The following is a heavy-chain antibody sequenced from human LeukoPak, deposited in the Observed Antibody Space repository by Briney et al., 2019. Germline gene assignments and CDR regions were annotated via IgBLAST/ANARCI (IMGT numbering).Heavy chain of an antibody. CDR3: AKDLQYSTGWYPYYFDY. V-gene: IGHV3-23*01. D-gene: IGHD6-19*01. J-gene: IGHJ4*02. Sequence: GGSLRLSCVASGFTFRSYPMTWVRQVPGKGLEWVASLTGSGQTTQYADLARGRFTISRDNSKNTLYLHMNSLSVEHTAVYYCAKDLQYSTGWYPYYFDYWGQGTLVTVSS. CDR2: LTGSGQTT. CDR1: GFTFRSYP.